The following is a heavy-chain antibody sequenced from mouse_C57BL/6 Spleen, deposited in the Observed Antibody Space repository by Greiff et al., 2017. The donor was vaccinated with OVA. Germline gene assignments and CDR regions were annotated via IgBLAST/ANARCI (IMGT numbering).Heavy chain of an antibody. CDR3: LYGYDEWYFDV. CDR1: GYTFTSYW. J-gene: IGHJ1*03. D-gene: IGHD2-2*01. CDR2: IDPSDSYT. V-gene: IGHV1-50*01. Sequence: VQLQQPGAELVKPGASVKLSCKASGYTFTSYWMQWVKQRPGQGLEWIGEIDPSDSYTNYNQKFKGKATLTVDTSSSTAYMQLSSLTSEDSAVYYCLYGYDEWYFDVWGTGTTVTVSS.